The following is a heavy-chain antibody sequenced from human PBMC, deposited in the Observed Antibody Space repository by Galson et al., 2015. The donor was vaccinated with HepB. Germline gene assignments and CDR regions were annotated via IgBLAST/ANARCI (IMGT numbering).Heavy chain of an antibody. CDR1: GYMFPSHG. Sequence: SVKVSCKASGYMFPSHGISWLRQAPGQGLEWMGWISGNNGYTNYAQKFQDRVTITRDINTSTAYMELRSLRSDDTAVYYCARDGTYDSGSYSHEAFDIWGPGTLVTVSS. D-gene: IGHD3-10*01. CDR2: ISGNNGYT. CDR3: ARDGTYDSGSYSHEAFDI. V-gene: IGHV1-18*04. J-gene: IGHJ3*02.